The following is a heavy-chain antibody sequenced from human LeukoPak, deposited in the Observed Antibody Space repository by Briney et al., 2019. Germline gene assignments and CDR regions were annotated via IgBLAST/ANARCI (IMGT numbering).Heavy chain of an antibody. D-gene: IGHD3-16*01. Sequence: GGSLRLSCAASGFTFSSSGMRWVRQAPGKGLEYPDSVKGRFTISRDNSKNTLYLQINSLRADDTAIYYCAKIDRGSHSFGYWGQGTLVTVSS. CDR1: GFTFSSSG. CDR3: AKIDRGSHSFGY. J-gene: IGHJ4*02. V-gene: IGHV3-23*05.